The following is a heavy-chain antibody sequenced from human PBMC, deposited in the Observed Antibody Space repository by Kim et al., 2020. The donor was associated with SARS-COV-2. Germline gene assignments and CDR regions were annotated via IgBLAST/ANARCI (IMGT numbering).Heavy chain of an antibody. V-gene: IGHV3-30-3*01. J-gene: IGHJ1*01. D-gene: IGHD6-13*01. Sequence: GGSLRLSCAASGFTFSSYAMHWVRQAPGKGLEWVAVISYDGSNKYYADSVKGRFTISRDNSKNTLYLQMNSLRAEDTAVYYCARDRNSSSWYWGGYFQHWGQGTLVTVSS. CDR3: ARDRNSSSWYWGGYFQH. CDR2: ISYDGSNK. CDR1: GFTFSSYA.